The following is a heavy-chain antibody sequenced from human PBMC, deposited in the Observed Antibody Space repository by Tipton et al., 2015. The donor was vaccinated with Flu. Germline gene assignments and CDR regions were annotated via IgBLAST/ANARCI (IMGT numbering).Heavy chain of an antibody. J-gene: IGHJ5*02. CDR2: IFHTGST. D-gene: IGHD2-2*01. CDR1: GASISSGGYS. V-gene: IGHV4-30-2*01. Sequence: TLSLTCTISGASISSGGYSWAWIRQAPGKGLEWIGFIFHTGSTVYSPSLKSRVTMSVDKSKNQFSLKLTSVTAADTAVYYCARDFCSSTSCPFPPWGRGTLVTVSS. CDR3: ARDFCSSTSCPFPP.